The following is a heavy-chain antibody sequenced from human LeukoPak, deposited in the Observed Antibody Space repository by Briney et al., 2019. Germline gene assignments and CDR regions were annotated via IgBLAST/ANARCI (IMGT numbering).Heavy chain of an antibody. V-gene: IGHV1-46*01. D-gene: IGHD3-9*01. CDR2: INPSGGST. Sequence: GASVKVSCKASGYTFTSYYMHWVRQAPGQGLEWMGIINPSGGSTSYAQKFQGRVTMTRDTSTSTVYMELSSLRSEDTAVYYCARDPVDWLVRYYYGMDVWGQGTTVTVSS. J-gene: IGHJ6*02. CDR1: GYTFTSYY. CDR3: ARDPVDWLVRYYYGMDV.